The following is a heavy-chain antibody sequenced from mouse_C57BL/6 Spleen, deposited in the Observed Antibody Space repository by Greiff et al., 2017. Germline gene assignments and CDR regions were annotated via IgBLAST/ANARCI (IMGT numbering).Heavy chain of an antibody. V-gene: IGHV1-22*01. D-gene: IGHD2-13*01. CDR2: INPNNGGT. J-gene: IGHJ2*01. CDR3: EGASDLDY. CDR1: GYTFTDYN. Sequence: DVQLQESGPELVKPGASVKMSCKASGYTFTDYNMHWVKQSHGQSLEWIGNINPNNGGTNYNQKFKGKATLTVNKSSSTAYMELRSLTSEDSAVYYWEGASDLDYWGQGTTLTVSS.